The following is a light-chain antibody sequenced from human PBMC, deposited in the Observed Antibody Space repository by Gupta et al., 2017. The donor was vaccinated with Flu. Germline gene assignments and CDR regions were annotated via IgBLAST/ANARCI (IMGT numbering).Light chain of an antibody. CDR1: QTIDSW. CDR2: NAS. CDR3: QQYSSLPWT. V-gene: IGKV1-5*03. J-gene: IGKJ1*01. Sequence: GERVTITCRASQTIDSWLHWYKKKPGRAPKSLIYNASSLETGVPSRFSGSGSGTEFSLTISSLQADDFATYYCQQYSSLPWTFGQGTKVEIK.